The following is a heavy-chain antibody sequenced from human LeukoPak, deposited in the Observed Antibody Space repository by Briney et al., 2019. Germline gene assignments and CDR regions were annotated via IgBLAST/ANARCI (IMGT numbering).Heavy chain of an antibody. Sequence: GASVKVSCKASGGTFSSYAISWVRQAPGQGLEWMGGIIPIFGTANYAQKFQGRVTITADESTSTAYMELSSLRSEDTAVYYCARHKKNGGNNYYYYYGMDVWGQGTTVTVSS. CDR3: ARHKKNGGNNYYYYYGMDV. V-gene: IGHV1-69*13. CDR2: IIPIFGTA. J-gene: IGHJ6*02. CDR1: GGTFSSYA.